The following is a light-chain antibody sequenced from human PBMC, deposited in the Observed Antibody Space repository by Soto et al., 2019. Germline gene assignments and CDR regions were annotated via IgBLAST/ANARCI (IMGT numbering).Light chain of an antibody. CDR2: DTS. CDR1: PSVSSY. J-gene: IGKJ1*01. V-gene: IGKV3-11*01. Sequence: TPCPASLSVSPGARATLPGRASPSVSSYLAWYQQRPGQAPRLLIYDTSNRATGIPARFSGSGSGTDFTLTISRLEPEDVAVYYCQHYGSSPPYMFGPGTKVDIK. CDR3: QHYGSSPPYM.